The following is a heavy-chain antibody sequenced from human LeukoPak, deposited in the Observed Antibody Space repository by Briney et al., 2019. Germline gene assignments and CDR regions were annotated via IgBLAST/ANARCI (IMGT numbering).Heavy chain of an antibody. D-gene: IGHD3-9*01. J-gene: IGHJ4*02. CDR1: GGSFNSYY. CDR2: IHTSGNT. V-gene: IGHV4-4*07. CDR3: AREYFHGGTGYSVFFDY. Sequence: PSETLSLTCTVSGGSFNSYYWSWIRQPAGKGLEWIGRIHTSGNTNYNPSLKSRVTMSVDTSKNQFSLKLSYVTAADTAVYYCAREYFHGGTGYSVFFDYWGQGTLVTVSS.